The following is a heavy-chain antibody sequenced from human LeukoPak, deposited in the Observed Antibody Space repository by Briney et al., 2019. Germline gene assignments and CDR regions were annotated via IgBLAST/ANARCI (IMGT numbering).Heavy chain of an antibody. CDR3: ARGGRYFDWLLGY. CDR1: GLTFSSYE. Sequence: GGSLRLSCAASGLTFSSYEMNWVRQAPGKGLEWVSYISSSGSTIYYADSVKGRFTISRDNAKNSLYLQMNSLRAEDTAVYYCARGGRYFDWLLGYWGQGTLVTASS. D-gene: IGHD3-9*01. J-gene: IGHJ4*02. CDR2: ISSSGSTI. V-gene: IGHV3-48*03.